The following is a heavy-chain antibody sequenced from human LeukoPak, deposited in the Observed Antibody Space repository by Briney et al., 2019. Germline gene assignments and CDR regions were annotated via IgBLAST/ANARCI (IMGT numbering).Heavy chain of an antibody. V-gene: IGHV3-9*01. D-gene: IGHD3-22*01. Sequence: PGGSLRLSCAASGFTFDDYAMHWVRHAPGKGLEWVSGISWNSGSIGYADSVEGRFTISRDNARNSLYLQMNSLRPEDTALYYCVKDLWLTGLKSFDVWGQGTMVTVSS. CDR1: GFTFDDYA. CDR2: ISWNSGSI. CDR3: VKDLWLTGLKSFDV. J-gene: IGHJ3*01.